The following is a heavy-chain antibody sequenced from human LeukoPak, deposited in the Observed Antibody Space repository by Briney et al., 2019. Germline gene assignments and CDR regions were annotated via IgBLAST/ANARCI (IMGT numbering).Heavy chain of an antibody. V-gene: IGHV3-30*02. CDR3: GEGKIVGGRGPFDY. J-gene: IGHJ4*02. D-gene: IGHD1-26*01. CDR1: GFTFSSYG. Sequence: GGSLRLSCAASGFTFSSYGMHWVRQAPGKGLEWVAFIRYDGSNKYYADSVKGRFTISRDNSKNTLYLKMNSLRAEDTAVYYCGEGKIVGGRGPFDYWGQGTLVTVS. CDR2: IRYDGSNK.